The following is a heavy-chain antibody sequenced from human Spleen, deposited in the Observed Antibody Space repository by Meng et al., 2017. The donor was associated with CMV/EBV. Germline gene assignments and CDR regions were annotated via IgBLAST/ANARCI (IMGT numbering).Heavy chain of an antibody. V-gene: IGHV3-21*04. J-gene: IGHJ4*02. CDR1: GFAFSAYG. CDR3: ARGDILTGYYFIPPDY. CDR2: ISRNSKYR. Sequence: GFAFSAYGLNWVRQAPGKGLELVSSISRNSKYRYYADSLKGRFTISRDNSRNTLYLQMSSLRPEDTAVYYCARGDILTGYYFIPPDYWGQGTLVTVSS. D-gene: IGHD3-9*01.